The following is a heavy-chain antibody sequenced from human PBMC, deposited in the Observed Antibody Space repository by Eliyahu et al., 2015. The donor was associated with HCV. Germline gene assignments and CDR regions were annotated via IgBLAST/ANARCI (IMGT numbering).Heavy chain of an antibody. CDR3: ARHPDREYYYDSSGYYPDAFDI. V-gene: IGHV4-39*01. CDR1: GGSISSSSYY. J-gene: IGHJ3*02. CDR2: IYYSGST. D-gene: IGHD3-22*01. Sequence: QLQLQESGPGLVKPSETLSLTCTVSGGSISSSSYYWGWIRQPPGKGLEWIGSIYYSGSTYYNPSLKSRVTISVDTSKNQFSLKLSSVTAADTAVYYCARHPDREYYYDSSGYYPDAFDIWGQGTMVTVSS.